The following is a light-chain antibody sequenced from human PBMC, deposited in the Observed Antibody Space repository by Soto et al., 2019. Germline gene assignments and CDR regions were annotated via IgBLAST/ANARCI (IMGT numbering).Light chain of an antibody. CDR3: QQLNSYPYT. CDR2: AAS. Sequence: DIQLTQSPSFLSASVGDRVTITCRASQGITSYLAWYQQKPERAPTLLIYAASTLQSGVPSRFSDSGSGTEFTLTISSLEPEDVATYYCQQLNSYPYTFGQGTKLEIK. V-gene: IGKV1-9*01. J-gene: IGKJ2*01. CDR1: QGITSY.